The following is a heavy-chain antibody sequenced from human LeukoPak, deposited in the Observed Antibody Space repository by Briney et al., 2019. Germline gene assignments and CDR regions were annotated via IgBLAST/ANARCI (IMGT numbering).Heavy chain of an antibody. CDR3: ARDARDGYNEFDY. J-gene: IGHJ4*02. Sequence: ASVKVSCKASGYTFINYYMHWVRQAPGQGLEWMGWINPNSGGTNYAQKFQGRVTMTRDTSISTAYMELSRLRSDDTAVYYCARDARDGYNEFDYWGQGTLVTVSS. D-gene: IGHD5-24*01. V-gene: IGHV1-2*02. CDR2: INPNSGGT. CDR1: GYTFINYY.